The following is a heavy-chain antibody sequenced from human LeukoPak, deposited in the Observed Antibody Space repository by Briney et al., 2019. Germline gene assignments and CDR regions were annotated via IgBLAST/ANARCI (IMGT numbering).Heavy chain of an antibody. CDR2: FEPEDGET. J-gene: IGHJ4*02. CDR1: GYTLTELS. CDR3: KQKTAYDILTGYHRPFGY. V-gene: IGHV1-24*01. D-gene: IGHD3-9*01. Sequence: ASLKVSCKVSGYTLTELSMHWVRQAPGKGLAWIASFEPEDGETIYAQKVQGRVTMTEDTSTDTAYMELSSLRSEDTAVFFFKQKTAYDILTGYHRPFGYWGQGTLVTVSS.